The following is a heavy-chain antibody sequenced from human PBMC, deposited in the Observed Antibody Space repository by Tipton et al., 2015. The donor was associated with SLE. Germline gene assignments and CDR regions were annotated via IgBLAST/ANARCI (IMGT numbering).Heavy chain of an antibody. J-gene: IGHJ6*02. CDR1: GFTFDDYA. D-gene: IGHD3-22*01. V-gene: IGHV3-9*01. CDR2: ISWNSDSI. Sequence: VQLVQSGGGLVQPGRSLTLSCAASGFTFDDYAMHWVRQAPGKGLEWVSGISWNSDSIVYADSVKGRFTISRDNAKNSLYLQMNSLRAEDTALYYCAKALTYDSNYYYGMDVWGQGTTVTVSS. CDR3: AKALTYDSNYYYGMDV.